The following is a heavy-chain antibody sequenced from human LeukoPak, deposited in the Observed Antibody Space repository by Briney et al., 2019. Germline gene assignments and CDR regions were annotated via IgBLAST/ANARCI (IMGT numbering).Heavy chain of an antibody. J-gene: IGHJ4*02. Sequence: GGSLRLSCAASEFTFSTYWMSWVRQAPGKGLEWVANVNQDGSAKYYVDFVKGRFTISRDNAKNSLYLQMNSLRAEDTAVYYCAREERAYYYDSSGYPDYWGQGTLVTVSS. CDR3: AREERAYYYDSSGYPDY. CDR2: VNQDGSAK. CDR1: EFTFSTYW. V-gene: IGHV3-7*01. D-gene: IGHD3-22*01.